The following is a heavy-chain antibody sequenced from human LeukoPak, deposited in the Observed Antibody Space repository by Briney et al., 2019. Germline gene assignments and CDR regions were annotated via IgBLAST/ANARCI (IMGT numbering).Heavy chain of an antibody. CDR1: GGSISTSNYY. Sequence: PSETLSLTCTVSGGSISTSNYYWGWIRQPPGTGLEWIGNIFYSGSTYYNPSLKSRVTISVDTSKNQFSLKLNSVTAADTAVYYCASPLPGGYSSSWERREFFFDNWGQGTLVTVSS. CDR2: IFYSGST. J-gene: IGHJ4*02. D-gene: IGHD6-13*01. V-gene: IGHV4-39*01. CDR3: ASPLPGGYSSSWERREFFFDN.